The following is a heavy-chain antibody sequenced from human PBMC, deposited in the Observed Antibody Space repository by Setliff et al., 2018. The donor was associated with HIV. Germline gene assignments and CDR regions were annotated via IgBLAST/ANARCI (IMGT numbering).Heavy chain of an antibody. D-gene: IGHD5-12*01. CDR2: LYYTGRA. V-gene: IGHV4-59*01. Sequence: SETLSLTCTVSGGSINNYFWSWIRQPPGKGLEWLGCLYYTGRANYNPSLKSRLTVSVDTSTNQFSLKLSSVTAADTAVYYCARDGYNYKKGTSYMDVWGKGTTVTVSS. J-gene: IGHJ6*03. CDR3: ARDGYNYKKGTSYMDV. CDR1: GGSINNYF.